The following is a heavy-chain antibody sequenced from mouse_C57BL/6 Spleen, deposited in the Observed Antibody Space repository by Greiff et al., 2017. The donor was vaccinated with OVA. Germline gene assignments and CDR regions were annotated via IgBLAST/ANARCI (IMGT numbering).Heavy chain of an antibody. V-gene: IGHV5-9*01. D-gene: IGHD2-5*01. CDR3: ARHSYSNPNYAMDD. J-gene: IGHJ4*01. CDR2: ISGGGGNT. CDR1: GFTFSSYT. Sequence: EVMLVESGGGLVKPGGSLKLSCAASGFTFSSYTMSWVRQTPEKRLEWVATISGGGGNTYYPDSVKGRFTISRDNAKNTLYLQMSSLRSEDTALYYCARHSYSNPNYAMDDWGQGTSVTVSS.